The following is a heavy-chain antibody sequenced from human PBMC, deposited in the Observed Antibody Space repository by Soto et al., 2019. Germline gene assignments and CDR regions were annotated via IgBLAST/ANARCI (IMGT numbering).Heavy chain of an antibody. V-gene: IGHV1-18*01. J-gene: IGHJ6*02. CDR3: ARDFRLRDRGVMRGFVGLDV. D-gene: IGHD3-10*01. Sequence: ASVKVSCKASGYTFTSYHITWVRQAPGQGLEWMGWISAYNGNTNYAQNLQGRVTLTTDTSTSTAYMELRSLRSDDTAVYYCARDFRLRDRGVMRGFVGLDVWGQGTTVTVS. CDR2: ISAYNGNT. CDR1: GYTFTSYH.